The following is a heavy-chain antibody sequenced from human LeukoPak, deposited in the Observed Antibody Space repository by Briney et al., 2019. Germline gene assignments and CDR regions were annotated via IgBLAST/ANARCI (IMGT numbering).Heavy chain of an antibody. CDR3: ARDRYWCDAFDI. CDR1: GFTFSSYA. Sequence: GGSLRLSCAASGFTFSSYAMHWVRQAPGKGLEWVAVISYDGGNKYYADSVKGRFTISRDNSKNTLYLQMNSLRAEDTAVYYCARDRYWCDAFDIWGQGTMVTVSS. CDR2: ISYDGGNK. V-gene: IGHV3-30*04. J-gene: IGHJ3*02. D-gene: IGHD2-8*02.